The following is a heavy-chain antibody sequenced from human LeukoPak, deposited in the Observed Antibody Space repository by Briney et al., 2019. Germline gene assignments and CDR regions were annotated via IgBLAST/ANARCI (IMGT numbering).Heavy chain of an antibody. CDR3: ARRSSSSAGLDY. CDR2: IIPIFGTA. V-gene: IGHV1-69*05. Sequence: ASVKVSCKASGGTFSSYAISWVRQAPGQGLEWMGRIIPIFGTANYAQKFQGRVTITTDESTSTAYMELSSLRSEDTAVYYRARRSSSSAGLDYWGQGTLVTVSS. J-gene: IGHJ4*02. D-gene: IGHD6-6*01. CDR1: GGTFSSYA.